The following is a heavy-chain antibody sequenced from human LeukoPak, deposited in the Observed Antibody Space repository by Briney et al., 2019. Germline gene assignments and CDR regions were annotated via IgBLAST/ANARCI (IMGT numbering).Heavy chain of an antibody. CDR1: GFTFNTYW. CDR2: INSDGSST. D-gene: IGHD2-2*01. V-gene: IGHV3-74*01. J-gene: IGHJ6*02. Sequence: GGSLRLSCAASGFTFNTYWMPWVRQVPGKGLVWVSRINSDGSSTSYADSVKGRFAISRDNAQNTLYLQMNSLRAEDTAVYYCARVFDGYTSDIVVVPAAMGYYYGMDVWGQGTTVTVSS. CDR3: ARVFDGYTSDIVVVPAAMGYYYGMDV.